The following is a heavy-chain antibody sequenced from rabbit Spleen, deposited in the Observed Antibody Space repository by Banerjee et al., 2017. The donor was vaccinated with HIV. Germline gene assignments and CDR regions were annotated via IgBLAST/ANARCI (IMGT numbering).Heavy chain of an antibody. J-gene: IGHJ6*01. Sequence: QEQLVESGGGLVQPGGTLTLTCKASGFTLSSCWMCWVRQAPGKGLEWIACIIGSSGGFTYSATWAKGRFTCSKTSSTTVTLQMTSLTVADTATYFCARDTATSFSSYGMDLWGQGTLVTVS. CDR2: IIGSSGGFT. CDR1: GFTLSSCW. CDR3: ARDTATSFSSYGMDL. V-gene: IGHV1S45*01. D-gene: IGHD7-1*01.